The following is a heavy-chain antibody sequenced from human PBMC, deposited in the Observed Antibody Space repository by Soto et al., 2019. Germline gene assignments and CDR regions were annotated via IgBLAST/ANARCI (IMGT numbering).Heavy chain of an antibody. CDR3: ARGRGLYNSGRSELDS. J-gene: IGHJ5*01. CDR2: IIPRFGTT. CDR1: GDSFSKYT. D-gene: IGHD1-1*01. V-gene: IGHV1-69*13. Sequence: SVKVSCKASGDSFSKYTVNWVRQAPRQGLEWMGGIIPRFGTTNYAPTLQDRVTITADESMNTVYMELSSLRSEDTALYYCARGRGLYNSGRSELDSWGQGTLVTVSS.